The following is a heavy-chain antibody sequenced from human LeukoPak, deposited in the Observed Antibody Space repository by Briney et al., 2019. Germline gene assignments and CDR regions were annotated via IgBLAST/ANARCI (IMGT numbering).Heavy chain of an antibody. V-gene: IGHV3-11*01. CDR1: GFTFSDYY. Sequence: GGSLRLSCAASGFTFSDYYMSWSRHAPGKGLECGSYISSSGSTIHYAHSGKGRFTISADNSKNSLYLKMNSLRAEDTAVYYCARETPTVTTLYYYYYGMDVWGQGTTVTVSS. CDR3: ARETPTVTTLYYYYYGMDV. J-gene: IGHJ6*02. CDR2: ISSSGSTI. D-gene: IGHD4-11*01.